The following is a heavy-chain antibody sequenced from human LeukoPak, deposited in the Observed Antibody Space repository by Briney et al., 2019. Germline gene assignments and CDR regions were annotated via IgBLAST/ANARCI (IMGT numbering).Heavy chain of an antibody. Sequence: GGSLRLSCAASGFTVSSNYMSWVRQAPGKGLEWVSVIYSGGTTHYADSVKGRFAISRDDSKNTPYLQMNSLTVEDTAVYYCARGGGGYSGPVGYWGQGTLVTVSS. CDR2: IYSGGTT. CDR3: ARGGGGYSGPVGY. J-gene: IGHJ4*02. CDR1: GFTVSSNY. V-gene: IGHV3-53*01. D-gene: IGHD5-12*01.